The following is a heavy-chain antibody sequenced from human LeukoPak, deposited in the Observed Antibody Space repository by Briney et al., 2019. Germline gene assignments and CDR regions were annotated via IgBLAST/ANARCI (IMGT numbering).Heavy chain of an antibody. CDR2: ISGSGGNT. J-gene: IGHJ4*02. V-gene: IGHV3-23*01. CDR1: GITLSNYG. D-gene: IGHD3-22*01. Sequence: GGSLRLSCAVSGITLSNYGMSWVRQAPGEGLQWVAGISGSGGNTNYADSVKGRFTISSDNRKNTLYLQMNSLRAEDTAVHFCAKRGVVIRVILVGFHKEAYYFDSWGQGALVTVSS. CDR3: AKRGVVIRVILVGFHKEAYYFDS.